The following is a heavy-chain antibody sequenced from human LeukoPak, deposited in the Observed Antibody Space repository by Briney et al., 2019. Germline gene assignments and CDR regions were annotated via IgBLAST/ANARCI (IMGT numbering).Heavy chain of an antibody. V-gene: IGHV4-38-2*01. D-gene: IGHD3-22*01. CDR1: GYSISSGYY. CDR2: IYHSGST. Sequence: SETLSLTCAVSGYSISSGYYWGWIRQPPGKGLEWIGSIYHSGSTYYNPSLKSRVTISVDTSKNQFSLKLSSVTAADTAVYYCARVGHYYDSSGYYVNWFDPWGQGTLATVSS. J-gene: IGHJ5*02. CDR3: ARVGHYYDSSGYYVNWFDP.